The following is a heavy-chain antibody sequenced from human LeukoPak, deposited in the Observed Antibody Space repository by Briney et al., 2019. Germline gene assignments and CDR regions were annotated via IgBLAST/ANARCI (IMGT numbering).Heavy chain of an antibody. D-gene: IGHD1-26*01. J-gene: IGHJ4*02. V-gene: IGHV3-7*01. Sequence: PGGSLRLSCAASGFTFSSYWMSWVRQAPGKGLEWVANIQQDGSEKYYVDSVKGRFTISRDNAKNSLYLQMNSLRAEDTAVYYCARDSGSYYAWTYFDYWGQGTLVTVSS. CDR2: IQQDGSEK. CDR3: ARDSGSYYAWTYFDY. CDR1: GFTFSSYW.